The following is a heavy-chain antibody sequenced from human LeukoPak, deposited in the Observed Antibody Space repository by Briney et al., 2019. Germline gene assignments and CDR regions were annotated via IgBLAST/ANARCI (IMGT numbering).Heavy chain of an antibody. CDR1: GFTFSSYA. Sequence: GRSLRLSCAASGFTFSSYAMHWVRQAPGKGLEWVAVISYDGSNKYYADSVKGRFTISRDNSKNTLYLQMNSLRAEDTAVYYCAKDDSSGCYDYWGQGTLVTVSS. CDR3: AKDDSSGCYDY. V-gene: IGHV3-30-3*01. CDR2: ISYDGSNK. J-gene: IGHJ4*02. D-gene: IGHD6-19*01.